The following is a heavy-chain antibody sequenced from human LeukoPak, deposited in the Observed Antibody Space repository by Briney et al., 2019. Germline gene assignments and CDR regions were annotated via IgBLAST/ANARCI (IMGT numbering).Heavy chain of an antibody. CDR1: GGSISSSSYY. J-gene: IGHJ6*03. V-gene: IGHV4-39*01. CDR2: IYYSGST. Sequence: PSETLSLTCTVSGGSISSSSYYWGWIRQPPGKGLEWIGSIYYSGSTHYNPSLKSRVTISVDTSKNQFSLKLSSVTAADTAVYYCARLDYYYYYMDVWGKGTTVTVSS. CDR3: ARLDYYYYYMDV.